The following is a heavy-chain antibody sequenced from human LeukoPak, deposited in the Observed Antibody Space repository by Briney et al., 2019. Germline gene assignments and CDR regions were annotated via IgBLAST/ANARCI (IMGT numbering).Heavy chain of an antibody. D-gene: IGHD1-7*01. CDR2: IYSGGST. CDR1: EFSVGSSY. J-gene: IGHJ4*02. Sequence: PGGSLRLSCAASEFSVGSSYMTWVRQAPGKGLEWVSLIYSGGSTYYADSVKGRFTISRDNSKNTLYLQMNSLRAEDTAVYYCARSSRELGGYAPWELMPPFDYWGQGTLVTVSS. CDR3: ARSSRELGGYAPWELMPPFDY. V-gene: IGHV3-66*01.